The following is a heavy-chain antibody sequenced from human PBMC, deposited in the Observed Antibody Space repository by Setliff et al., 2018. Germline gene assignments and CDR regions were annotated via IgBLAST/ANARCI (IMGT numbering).Heavy chain of an antibody. CDR1: GYSFTSYW. CDR2: IYPGDSDT. J-gene: IGHJ6*03. V-gene: IGHV5-51*01. CDR3: ARQYYNFWSGYYGSYYYYMDV. D-gene: IGHD3-3*01. Sequence: GESLKISCKGSGYSFTSYWIAWVRQMPGKGLEWMGIIYPGDSDTRYSPSFEGQVTISADKSISTAYLQWSSLKASDTAMYYCARQYYNFWSGYYGSYYYYMDVWGKGTTVTVSS.